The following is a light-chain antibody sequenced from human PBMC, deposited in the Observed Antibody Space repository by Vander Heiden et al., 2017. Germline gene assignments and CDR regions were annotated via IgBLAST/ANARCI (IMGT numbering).Light chain of an antibody. CDR2: SNK. CDR1: SSNIGSNT. Sequence: QSVLTQPPSASGTPGQRVTISCSGRSSNIGSNTVNWYQQLPGTAPKLLIYSNKQRPSGAPARFSGSTSGTSASMAISGLQAEEEADYYCEAWEDSRNGRYVFGTGTKVTVL. CDR3: EAWEDSRNGRYV. V-gene: IGLV1-44*01. J-gene: IGLJ1*01.